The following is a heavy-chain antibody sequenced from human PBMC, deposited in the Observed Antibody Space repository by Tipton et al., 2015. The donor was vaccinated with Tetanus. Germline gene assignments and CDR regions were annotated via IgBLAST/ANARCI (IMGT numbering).Heavy chain of an antibody. CDR3: AGGLVRWYEP. CDR2: IYYFTART. CDR1: GGSISAGGYL. D-gene: IGHD3-10*01. V-gene: IGHV4-31*11. J-gene: IGHJ5*02. Sequence: TLSLTCAVSGGSISAGGYLWTWVRQHPGKALEWIGNIYYFTARTSPTPSLDSRVSIPVDTSKNQVSLRLTSVTAADTAVYSCAGGLVRWYEPWGRGTLVSVSS.